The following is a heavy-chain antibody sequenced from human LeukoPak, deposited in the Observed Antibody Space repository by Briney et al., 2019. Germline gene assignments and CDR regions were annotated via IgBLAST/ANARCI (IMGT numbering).Heavy chain of an antibody. CDR1: GFTFSSYA. V-gene: IGHV3-21*01. Sequence: GGSLRLSCAASGFTFSSYAMSWVRQAPGKGLEWVSSISSSSSYIYYADSVKGRFTISRDNAKNSLYLQMNSLRAEDTAVYYCARDGLPDIVLMVSDLGYYFDYWGQGTLVTVSS. J-gene: IGHJ4*02. CDR2: ISSSSSYI. D-gene: IGHD2-8*01. CDR3: ARDGLPDIVLMVSDLGYYFDY.